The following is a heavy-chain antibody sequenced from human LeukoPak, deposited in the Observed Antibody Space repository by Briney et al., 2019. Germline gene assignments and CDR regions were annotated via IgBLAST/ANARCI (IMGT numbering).Heavy chain of an antibody. D-gene: IGHD5-18*01. J-gene: IGHJ3*02. CDR2: IYTSGST. CDR3: ARSSYSYEDPSVGWAFDI. Sequence: SETLSLTCAVYGGSFSGYYWSWIRQPAGKGLEWIGRIYTSGSTNYNPSLKSRVTISVDTSKNQFSLKLSSVTAADTAVYYCARSSYSYEDPSVGWAFDIWGQGTMVTVSS. CDR1: GGSFSGYY. V-gene: IGHV4-59*10.